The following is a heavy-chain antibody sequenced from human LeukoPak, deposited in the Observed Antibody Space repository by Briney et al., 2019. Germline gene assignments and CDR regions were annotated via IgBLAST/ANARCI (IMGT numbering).Heavy chain of an antibody. CDR1: GFTFSSYA. CDR3: AKDGSLYCSGGSCYCDY. CDR2: ISGSGGST. Sequence: PGGSLRLSCAASGFTFSSYAMSWVRQAPGKGLEWVSAISGSGGSTYYADSVEGRFTISRDNSKNTLYLQMNSLRAEGTAVYYCAKDGSLYCSGGSCYCDYWGQGTLVTVSS. V-gene: IGHV3-23*01. D-gene: IGHD2-15*01. J-gene: IGHJ4*02.